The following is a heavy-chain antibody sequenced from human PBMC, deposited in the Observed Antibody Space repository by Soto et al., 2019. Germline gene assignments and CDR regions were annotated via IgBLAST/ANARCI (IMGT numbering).Heavy chain of an antibody. CDR2: IYHSGST. V-gene: IGHV4-30-2*01. J-gene: IGHJ4*02. Sequence: SETQALTCAVSDSSISRGGYSWSWIRQPPGKGLEWIGYIYHSGSTYYNPSLKSRVTISVDRSKNQFSLKLSSVTAADAAVYYCARGGDYDTPGSFDYWGQGTLVTVSS. CDR3: ARGGDYDTPGSFDY. CDR1: DSSISRGGYS. D-gene: IGHD3-22*01.